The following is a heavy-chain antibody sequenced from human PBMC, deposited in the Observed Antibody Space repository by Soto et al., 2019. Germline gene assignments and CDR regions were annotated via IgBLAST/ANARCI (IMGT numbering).Heavy chain of an antibody. CDR3: ARIMTISGVVRYYMDV. D-gene: IGHD3-3*01. J-gene: IGHJ6*03. CDR1: GYTFTSYG. CDR2: ISAYNGNT. V-gene: IGHV1-18*01. Sequence: ASVKVSCKASGYTFTSYGISWVRQAPGQGLEWMGWISAYNGNTNYAQKLQGRVTMTTDTSTGTAYMELRSLRSDDTAVYYCARIMTISGVVRYYMDVWGKGTTVPVSS.